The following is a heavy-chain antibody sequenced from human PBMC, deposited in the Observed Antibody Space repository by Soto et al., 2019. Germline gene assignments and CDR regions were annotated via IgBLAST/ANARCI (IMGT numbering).Heavy chain of an antibody. CDR3: ARAGMDYYYGMDV. D-gene: IGHD2-2*03. CDR2: ISAYNGNT. J-gene: IGHJ6*04. Sequence: ASVKVSCKASGYTFTSYGISWVRQAPGQGLEWMGWISAYNGNTNYAQKLQGRVTMTTDTSTSTAYMGLSSLRSEDTAVYYCARAGMDYYYGMDVWGKGTTVTVP. CDR1: GYTFTSYG. V-gene: IGHV1-18*01.